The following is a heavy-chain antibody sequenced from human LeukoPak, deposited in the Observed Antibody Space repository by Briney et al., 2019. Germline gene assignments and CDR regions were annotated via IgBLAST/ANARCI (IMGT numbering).Heavy chain of an antibody. J-gene: IGHJ4*02. V-gene: IGHV4-39*07. CDR3: ARDPAGVVPHYYFDY. D-gene: IGHD3-3*01. Sequence: SETLSLTCTVSGGSISSSSYYWGWIRQPPGKGLEWIGSIYYSGSTYYNPSLKSRVTISVDTSKSQFSLKLSSVTAADTAVYYCARDPAGVVPHYYFDYWGQGTLVTVSS. CDR1: GGSISSSSYY. CDR2: IYYSGST.